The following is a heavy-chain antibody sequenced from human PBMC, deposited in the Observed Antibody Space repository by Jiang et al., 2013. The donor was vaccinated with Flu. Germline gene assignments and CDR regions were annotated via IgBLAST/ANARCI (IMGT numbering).Heavy chain of an antibody. D-gene: IGHD1-26*01. J-gene: IGHJ4*02. CDR3: ARESGSYFDS. V-gene: IGHV5-51*01. Sequence: PGKGLEWMGIIYPGDSDTRYSPSFQGQVTISADKSIDTAYLHWRSLKASDTAIYYCARESGSYFDSWGQGTLVTVSS. CDR2: IYPGDSDT.